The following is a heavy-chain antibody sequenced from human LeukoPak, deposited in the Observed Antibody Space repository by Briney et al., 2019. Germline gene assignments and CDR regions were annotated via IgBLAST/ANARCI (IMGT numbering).Heavy chain of an antibody. J-gene: IGHJ3*02. Sequence: PGGPLRLSCAASGFTFSSYSMNWVGQAPGRGLEWFSAFSASGDVTFYADSLRGRFTISRDNSKSTLYLQMNGLRAEDTAIFYCAKSLFTSATGTGRAFHIWGQGTRVTVSS. D-gene: IGHD1-1*01. CDR3: AKSLFTSATGTGRAFHI. CDR2: FSASGDVT. V-gene: IGHV3-23*01. CDR1: GFTFSSYS.